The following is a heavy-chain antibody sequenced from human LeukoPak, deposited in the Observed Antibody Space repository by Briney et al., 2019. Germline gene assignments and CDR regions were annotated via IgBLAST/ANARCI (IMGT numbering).Heavy chain of an antibody. D-gene: IGHD6-6*01. CDR2: INSDGSRT. Sequence: GGSLRLSYAASGFTFSNYWIHWVRQAPGKGQVGVSRINSDGSRTSYADSVKGRFTTSRDNAKNTVYLQMNSLRAEDTAVYYCARSTYTSTSSAYWGQGTLVTVSS. V-gene: IGHV3-74*01. CDR3: ARSTYTSTSSAY. J-gene: IGHJ4*02. CDR1: GFTFSNYW.